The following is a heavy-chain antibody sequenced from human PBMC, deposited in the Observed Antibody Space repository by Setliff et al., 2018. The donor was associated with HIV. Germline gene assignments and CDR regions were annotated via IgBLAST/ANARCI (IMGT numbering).Heavy chain of an antibody. Sequence: GASVKVSCKASGGSFNILGFTWVRQAPGQGLEWVGGIIPVVDAPIYAQRFQGRVVITADKSTGTAYMQLSSLRSEDTAVYYCARDAPTVYANGWFDPWGQGTLVTVSS. J-gene: IGHJ5*02. CDR1: GGSFNILG. V-gene: IGHV1-69*06. CDR3: ARDAPTVYANGWFDP. D-gene: IGHD2-8*01. CDR2: IIPVVDAP.